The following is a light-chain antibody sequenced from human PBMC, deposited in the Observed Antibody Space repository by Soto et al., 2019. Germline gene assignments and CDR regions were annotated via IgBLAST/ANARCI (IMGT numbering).Light chain of an antibody. CDR2: RNN. CDR3: AAWDDSLSGVV. CDR1: SSNIGSNY. J-gene: IGLJ2*01. V-gene: IGLV1-47*01. Sequence: QSVLTQPPSASGTPGQRVTISCSGSSSNIGSNYVYWYQQLPGTAPKLLIYRNNKRPSGVPDRFSGSKSGTSASLAISWLRSEDEAEYYCAAWDDSLSGVVFGGGTKLTVL.